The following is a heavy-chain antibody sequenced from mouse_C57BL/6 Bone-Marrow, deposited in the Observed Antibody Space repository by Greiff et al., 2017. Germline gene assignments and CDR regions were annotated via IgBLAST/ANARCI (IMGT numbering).Heavy chain of an antibody. V-gene: IGHV1-81*01. D-gene: IGHD1-1*01. CDR2: IYPGSGNT. J-gene: IGHJ2*01. Sequence: QVQLQQSGAELARPGASVKLSCKASGYTFTSYGISWVKQRTGQGLEWIGEIYPGSGNTYYNEKFKGKATLTADKSSSTGYMELRSLTSEDSAVYFCARPSVYYDCFDYWGQGTTLTVSA. CDR1: GYTFTSYG. CDR3: ARPSVYYDCFDY.